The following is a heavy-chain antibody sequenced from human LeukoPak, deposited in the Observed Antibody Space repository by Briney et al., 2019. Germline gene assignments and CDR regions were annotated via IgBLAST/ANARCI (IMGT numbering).Heavy chain of an antibody. D-gene: IGHD6-13*01. J-gene: IGHJ4*02. CDR3: TRHIAAAGPDY. CDR1: GYSFTSHW. Sequence: GESLKISCRGSGYSFTSHWIGWVRRMPGKGLEWMAIIYAGDSGTRISPSFQGQVTFSADKSISTAYLQWSSLKASDTAIYYCTRHIAAAGPDYWGQGTLVTVSS. V-gene: IGHV5-51*01. CDR2: IYAGDSGT.